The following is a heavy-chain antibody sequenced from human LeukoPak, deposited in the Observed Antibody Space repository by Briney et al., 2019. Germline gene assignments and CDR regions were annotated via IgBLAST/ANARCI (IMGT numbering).Heavy chain of an antibody. CDR3: ARDLVVVAASY. D-gene: IGHD2-15*01. Sequence: GGSLRLSCAASGFTFSSYAMSWVRQAPGKGLEWVSAISGSGGSTYYADSVKGRFTISRDNSKSTLYLQMNSLRAEDTAVYYCARDLVVVAASYWGQGTLVTVSS. CDR1: GFTFSSYA. J-gene: IGHJ4*02. CDR2: ISGSGGST. V-gene: IGHV3-23*01.